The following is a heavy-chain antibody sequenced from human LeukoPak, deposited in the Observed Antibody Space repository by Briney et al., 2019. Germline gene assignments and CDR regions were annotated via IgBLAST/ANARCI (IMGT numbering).Heavy chain of an antibody. CDR3: ARAQDYDILTGYYSAFDY. CDR2: INWNGGST. Sequence: GGSLRLSCAASGFTFDNYGMSWVRQAPGKGLEWVSGINWNGGSTGYADSVKGRFTISRDNAKNSLYLQMNSLRAEDTAVYYCARAQDYDILTGYYSAFDYWGQGTLVTVSS. CDR1: GFTFDNYG. J-gene: IGHJ4*02. D-gene: IGHD3-9*01. V-gene: IGHV3-20*04.